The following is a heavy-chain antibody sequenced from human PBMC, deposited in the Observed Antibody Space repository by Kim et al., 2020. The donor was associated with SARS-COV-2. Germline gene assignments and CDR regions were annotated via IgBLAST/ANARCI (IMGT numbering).Heavy chain of an antibody. CDR2: ISGSGDLT. Sequence: GGSLRLSCAASTLTFVNYAMTWVRKPPGKGLEWLSAISGSGDLTHYEDSVEGRFTISRDNSKNILYLQINSLRAEDTAIYYFWKFEGSGEDRGCFDSWG. V-gene: IGHV3-23*01. J-gene: IGHJ5*01. D-gene: IGHD4-17*01. CDR1: TLTFVNYA. CDR3: WKFEGSGEDRGCFDS.